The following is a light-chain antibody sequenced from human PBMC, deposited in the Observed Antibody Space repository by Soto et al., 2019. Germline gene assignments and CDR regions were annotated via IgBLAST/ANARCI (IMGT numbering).Light chain of an antibody. CDR3: SSYTSSRYV. J-gene: IGLJ1*01. CDR2: EVS. V-gene: IGLV2-14*01. CDR1: SSDVGAYNY. Sequence: QSALTQPASVSGSPGQSITISCTGTSSDVGAYNYVSWYQQLPGKAPKLMIYEVSNRPSGVSSRFSGSKSGNTASLTISGLQAEDEADYYCSSYTSSRYVFGTGTKVTVL.